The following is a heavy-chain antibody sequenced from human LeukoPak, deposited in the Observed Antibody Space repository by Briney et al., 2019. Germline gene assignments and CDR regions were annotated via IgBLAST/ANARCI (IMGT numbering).Heavy chain of an antibody. CDR3: ARSRYKIVGASPYYFDY. CDR2: ISSSSSTI. V-gene: IGHV3-48*01. Sequence: GGSLRLSCAASGFTFSSYSMNWVRQAPGKGLEWVSYISSSSSTIYYADSVKGRFTISRDNAKNSLYLQMNSLRAEDTAVYYCARSRYKIVGASPYYFDYWGQGTLVTVSS. D-gene: IGHD1-26*01. CDR1: GFTFSSYS. J-gene: IGHJ4*02.